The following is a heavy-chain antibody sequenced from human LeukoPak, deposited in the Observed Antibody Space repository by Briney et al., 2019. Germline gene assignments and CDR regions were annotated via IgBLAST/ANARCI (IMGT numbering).Heavy chain of an antibody. CDR3: ARVYDILTGYFDY. CDR2: INPNSGGT. Sequence: ASVKVSCKASGYTFTGYYMHWVRQAPGQGLEWMGWINPNSGGTNYAQKLQGSVTMTTDTSTSTAYMELRSLRSDDTAVYYCARVYDILTGYFDYWGQGTLVTVSS. J-gene: IGHJ4*02. CDR1: GYTFTGYY. V-gene: IGHV1-2*02. D-gene: IGHD3-9*01.